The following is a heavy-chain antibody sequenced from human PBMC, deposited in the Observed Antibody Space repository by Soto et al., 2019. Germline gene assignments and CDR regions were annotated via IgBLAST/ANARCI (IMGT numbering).Heavy chain of an antibody. D-gene: IGHD3-10*02. J-gene: IGHJ6*02. V-gene: IGHV3-30*18. CDR3: AKSVRAYSRSGMDV. Sequence: GGSLRLSCAASGFTFSSYGMHWVRQAPGKRLEWVAVISYDGSNKYYADSVKGRFTISRDNSKNTLYLQMNSLRAEDTAVYYCAKSVRAYSRSGMDVWGQGTTVTVSS. CDR2: ISYDGSNK. CDR1: GFTFSSYG.